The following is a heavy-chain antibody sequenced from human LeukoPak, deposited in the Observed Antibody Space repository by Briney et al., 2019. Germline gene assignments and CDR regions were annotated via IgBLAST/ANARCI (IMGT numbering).Heavy chain of an antibody. V-gene: IGHV1-58*01. CDR1: AFTFSSTT. D-gene: IGHD2-21*01. CDR3: AADTHSSQRADR. Sequence: ASVKVSCKASAFTFSSTTVQWVRQVRGQRLEWIGWIVVGSGKTNYAQNFQERVTITRDMSTTTAYMELRSLESEDTAVYYCAADTHSSQRADRWGQGTLVIVSS. J-gene: IGHJ5*02. CDR2: IVVGSGKT.